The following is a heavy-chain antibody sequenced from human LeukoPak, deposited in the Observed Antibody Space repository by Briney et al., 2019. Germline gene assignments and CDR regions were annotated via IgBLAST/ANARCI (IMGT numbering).Heavy chain of an antibody. Sequence: KASETLSLTCTVSGGSISSYYWSWIRQPAGKGLEWIGRIYTSGSTNYNPPLKSRVTMSVDTSKNQFSLKLSSVTAADTAVYYCASTGSSGYYRNIDYFDYWGQGTLVTVSS. CDR2: IYTSGST. D-gene: IGHD3-22*01. CDR3: ASTGSSGYYRNIDYFDY. CDR1: GGSISSYY. V-gene: IGHV4-4*07. J-gene: IGHJ4*02.